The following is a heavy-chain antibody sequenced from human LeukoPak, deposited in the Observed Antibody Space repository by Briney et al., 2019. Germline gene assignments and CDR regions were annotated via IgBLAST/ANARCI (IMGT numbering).Heavy chain of an antibody. CDR1: GFTFNNYA. CDR3: ARGAYIYGNPLFDH. V-gene: IGHV3-23*01. CDR2: IGAGGTYT. D-gene: IGHD5-18*01. Sequence: GGSLRLSCAASGFTFNNYAMNWVRQAPGEGLQWVSGIGAGGTYTYYADSVKGRFTISRDNSKNTVYLQMNSLRAEDTAVYYCARGAYIYGNPLFDHWGQGTLVTVSS. J-gene: IGHJ4*02.